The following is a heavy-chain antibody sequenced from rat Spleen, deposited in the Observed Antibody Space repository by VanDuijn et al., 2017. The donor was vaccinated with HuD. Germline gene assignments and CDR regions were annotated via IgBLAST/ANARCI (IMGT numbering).Heavy chain of an antibody. J-gene: IGHJ3*01. Sequence: EVQLVESGGGLVQPGRSLKLSCVASGFTFNKYWMTWIRQAPGKGLEWVASITSTGGGTFYVDSVKGRFTISRDDAKSTLFLEMDSLRSEDTATYYCARPTEGIAWFVYWGQGTLVTVSS. V-gene: IGHV5-31*01. D-gene: IGHD1-11*01. CDR2: ITSTGGGT. CDR1: GFTFNKYW. CDR3: ARPTEGIAWFVY.